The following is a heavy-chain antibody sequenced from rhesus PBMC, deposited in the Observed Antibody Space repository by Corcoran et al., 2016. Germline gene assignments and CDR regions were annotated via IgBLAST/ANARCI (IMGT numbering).Heavy chain of an antibody. CDR2: IDGSGRRP. J-gene: IGHJ5-1*01. Sequence: QLQLQESGPGLVKPSETLSLSCAVAGGLINNRYWSWIRRAPGEGREWIGYIDGSGRRPNSSPAPESRVTRSVATSKNQLSLRLRSVTAADTALYYCAKEEDYGNRGHRFDVWGPGVLITVSS. D-gene: IGHD4-35*01. CDR3: AKEEDYGNRGHRFDV. V-gene: IGHV4-169*01. CDR1: GGLINNRY.